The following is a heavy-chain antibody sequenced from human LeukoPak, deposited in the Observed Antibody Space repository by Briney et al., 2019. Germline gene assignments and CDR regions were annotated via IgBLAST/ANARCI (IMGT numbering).Heavy chain of an antibody. CDR3: ARHKGRAWDY. V-gene: IGHV3-23*01. J-gene: IGHJ4*02. CDR1: GFTFSSYA. CDR2: SGVNT. Sequence: GGSLRLSCAASGFTFSSYAMSWVRQAPGKGPEWVSGSGVNTYYADSVKGRFTISRDNSKNTLYLQMNSLRAEDTAVYYCARHKGRAWDYWGQGTLVTVSS. D-gene: IGHD2-15*01.